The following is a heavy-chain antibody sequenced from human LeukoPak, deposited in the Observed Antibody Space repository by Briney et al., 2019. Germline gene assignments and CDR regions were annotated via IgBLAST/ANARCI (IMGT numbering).Heavy chain of an antibody. CDR2: IYWNDDK. CDR1: GFPLRTSGVG. J-gene: IGHJ5*02. CDR3: AHSRITMVRGVIVPLGWFDP. D-gene: IGHD3-10*01. Sequence: ESGPTLVNPTQTLTLTCTFSGFPLRTSGVGVGWIRQPPGKALEWLALIYWNDDKRYSPSLKSRLTITKDTSKNQVVLTMTNMDPVDTATYYCAHSRITMVRGVIVPLGWFDPWGQGTLVTVSS. V-gene: IGHV2-5*01.